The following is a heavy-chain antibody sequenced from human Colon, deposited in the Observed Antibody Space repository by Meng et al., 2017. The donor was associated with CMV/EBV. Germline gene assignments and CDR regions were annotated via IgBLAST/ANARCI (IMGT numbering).Heavy chain of an antibody. CDR2: IKTDESSA. Sequence: GESLKISCAAFGFSFSNIWVHWVRQVPGKGPVWVSRIKTDESSASYVDSVKGRFTISRDNAKNSLYLQMNSLRAEDTAVYYCARDLSNYDGNWFDPWGQGTLVTVSS. J-gene: IGHJ5*02. V-gene: IGHV3-74*01. D-gene: IGHD4-11*01. CDR3: ARDLSNYDGNWFDP. CDR1: GFSFSNIW.